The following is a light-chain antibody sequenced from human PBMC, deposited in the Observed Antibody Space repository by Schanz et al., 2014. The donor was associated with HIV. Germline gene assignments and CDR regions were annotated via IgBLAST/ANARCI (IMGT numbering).Light chain of an antibody. CDR1: TSNIGDNY. Sequence: QSVLTQPPSVSAAPGQKVTISCSGSTSNIGDNYVSWYQQFPGTAPKLLIFDNDKRPSGIPDRFSGSKSGTSATLGITGLQTGDEADYFCGTWDNSLSGGLVLFGGGTKLTVL. V-gene: IGLV1-51*01. CDR3: GTWDNSLSGGLVL. CDR2: DND. J-gene: IGLJ2*01.